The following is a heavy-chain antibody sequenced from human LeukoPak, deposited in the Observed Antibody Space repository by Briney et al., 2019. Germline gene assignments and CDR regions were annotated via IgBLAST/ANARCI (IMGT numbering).Heavy chain of an antibody. CDR3: ARATYYDFWSGYSIEYYGMDV. J-gene: IGHJ6*02. D-gene: IGHD3-3*01. V-gene: IGHV1-18*01. Sequence: ASVKVSCKASGYTFTSYGISWVRQAPGQGLEWMGWISAYNGNTNYAQKLQGRVTMTTDTSTSTAYMELRSLRSDDTAVYYCARATYYDFWSGYSIEYYGMDVWGQGTTVTVSS. CDR2: ISAYNGNT. CDR1: GYTFTSYG.